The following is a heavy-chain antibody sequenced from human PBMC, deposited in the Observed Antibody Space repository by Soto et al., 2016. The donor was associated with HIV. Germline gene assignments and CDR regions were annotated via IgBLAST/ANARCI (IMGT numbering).Heavy chain of an antibody. CDR2: IYSGGST. V-gene: IGHV3-66*01. CDR3: ASGQSLPGSKIDN. CDR1: GFTVNSHY. D-gene: IGHD2-15*01. Sequence: EVQLVESGGDLVQPGGSLKLSCVVSGFTVNSHYMSWIRQAPGKGLEWVSVIYSGGSTYYSESVKGRFSISRDTSKNTLYLQVSSLRVDDTAVYYCASGQSLPGSKIDNWGQGNPSPPSLQ. J-gene: IGHJ4*01.